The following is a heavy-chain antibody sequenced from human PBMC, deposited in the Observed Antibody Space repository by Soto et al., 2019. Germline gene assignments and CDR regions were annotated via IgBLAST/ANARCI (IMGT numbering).Heavy chain of an antibody. D-gene: IGHD3-10*01. CDR3: AREHRFRGVIRSSGGMDV. Sequence: PSETLSLTCAVSGGSIGSSNWWSWVRQPPGKGLEWIGEIYHSGSTNYNPSLKSRVTISVDKSKNQFSLKLSSVTAADTAVYYCAREHRFRGVIRSSGGMDVWGQGTTVTVSS. J-gene: IGHJ6*02. V-gene: IGHV4-4*02. CDR1: GGSIGSSNW. CDR2: IYHSGST.